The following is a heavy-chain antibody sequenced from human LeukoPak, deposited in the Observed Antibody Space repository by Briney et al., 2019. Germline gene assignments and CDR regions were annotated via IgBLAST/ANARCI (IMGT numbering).Heavy chain of an antibody. Sequence: SVKVSCKASGGTFSYYAISWVRQAPGQGLEWMGGMIPIFATANYAQKFQGRVTITTDESTSTAYMELSSLRSEDTAVYYCATEYGGSGYSYGYLRDYWGQGTLVTVSS. CDR1: GGTFSYYA. J-gene: IGHJ4*02. D-gene: IGHD5-18*01. CDR3: ATEYGGSGYSYGYLRDY. V-gene: IGHV1-69*05. CDR2: MIPIFATA.